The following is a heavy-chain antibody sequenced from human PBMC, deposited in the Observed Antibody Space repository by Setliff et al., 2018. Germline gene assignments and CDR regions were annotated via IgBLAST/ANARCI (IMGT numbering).Heavy chain of an antibody. CDR3: ARGDSGYDSGDY. D-gene: IGHD5-12*01. Sequence: ASVKVSCKTSGYTFINYGLSWMRQAPGQGLEWMGWISGYNGNTDYAQNLQGRVTMTIDTSTSTAYLQWSSLKASDTAMYYCARGDSGYDSGDYWGQGTLVTVSS. CDR1: GYTFINYG. V-gene: IGHV1-18*01. J-gene: IGHJ4*02. CDR2: ISGYNGNT.